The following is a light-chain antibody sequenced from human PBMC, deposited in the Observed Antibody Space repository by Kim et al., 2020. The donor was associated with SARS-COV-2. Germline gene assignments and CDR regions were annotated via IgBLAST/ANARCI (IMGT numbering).Light chain of an antibody. V-gene: IGLV1-40*01. CDR1: SSNIGAGYD. CDR3: QSYDSSLSGVV. CDR2: GNS. J-gene: IGLJ2*01. Sequence: QGVTTSCTGGSSNIGAGYDVHWYQQLPGTAPKLLIYGNSNRPSGVPDRFSGSRSGTSASLAITGLQAEDEADYYCQSYDSSLSGVVFGGGTQLTVL.